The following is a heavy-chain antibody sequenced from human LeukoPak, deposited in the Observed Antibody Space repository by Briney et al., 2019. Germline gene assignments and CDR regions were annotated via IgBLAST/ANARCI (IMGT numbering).Heavy chain of an antibody. J-gene: IGHJ4*02. CDR2: IYRDGST. V-gene: IGHV3-53*01. Sequence: GGSLRLSCAASGFTVRSNYMSWVRQAPGKGLEWVSVIYRDGSTYYADSVRGRFTISRDNSNNTLYLQMKSLRAEDTAVYYCARRAGAYSHPYDYWGQGTLVTVSS. CDR3: ARRAGAYSHPYDY. CDR1: GFTVRSNY. D-gene: IGHD4/OR15-4a*01.